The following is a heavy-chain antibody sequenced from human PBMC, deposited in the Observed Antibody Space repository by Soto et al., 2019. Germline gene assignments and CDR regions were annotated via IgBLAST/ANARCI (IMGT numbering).Heavy chain of an antibody. CDR2: ISSSGSTI. CDR3: GTAGAYWYFDL. CDR1: GFTLSSYE. Sequence: PGGSLRLSCAASGFTLSSYEMNWFRQSPGKGLEWVSYISSSGSTIYYADSVKGRFTISRDNAKNSLYLQMNSLRAEDTAVYYCGTAGAYWYFDLWGRGTLVTVSS. J-gene: IGHJ2*01. V-gene: IGHV3-48*03.